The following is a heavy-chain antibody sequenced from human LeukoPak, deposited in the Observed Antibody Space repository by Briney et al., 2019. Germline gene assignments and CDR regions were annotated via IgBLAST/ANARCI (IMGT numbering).Heavy chain of an antibody. J-gene: IGHJ5*02. D-gene: IGHD3-10*01. V-gene: IGHV4-59*01. CDR1: GGSMMSYY. Sequence: SETLSLTCTVSGGSMMSYYWSWIRQPLGKGLEWIGYIYYSGSTFYNPSLKSRVTMSLDTSKNQFSLQLSSVTAVDTAVYYCARVGDYYNSGSFSHDTWGQGTLVTVSS. CDR3: ARVGDYYNSGSFSHDT. CDR2: IYYSGST.